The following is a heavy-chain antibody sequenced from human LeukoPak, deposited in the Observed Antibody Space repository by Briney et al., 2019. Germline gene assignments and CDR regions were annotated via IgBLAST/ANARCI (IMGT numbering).Heavy chain of an antibody. CDR3: AKEKDFYYYMDV. Sequence: GGSLRLSCAASRFTFSSYTMSWVRQAPGKGLEWVSAISGSGDTTYYADSVKGRFTISRDNSKNTLYLQMNSLRAEDTAVYYCAKEKDFYYYMDVWGKGTTVTVSS. J-gene: IGHJ6*03. CDR2: ISGSGDTT. V-gene: IGHV3-23*01. CDR1: RFTFSSYT.